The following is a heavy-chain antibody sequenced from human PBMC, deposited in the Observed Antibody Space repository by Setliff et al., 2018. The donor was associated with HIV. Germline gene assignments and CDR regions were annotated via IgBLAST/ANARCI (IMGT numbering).Heavy chain of an antibody. CDR3: ARGGAVSADFDS. CDR1: GGYISSGGNH. D-gene: IGHD3-16*01. CDR2: VYDSGST. V-gene: IGHV4-31*02. Sequence: SETLSLTCIVSGGYISSGGNHWSWIRQSPGKGLEWIGYVYDSGSTNYNPSLWSRVTVSADTSKNQFSLSLNSVTAADTAVYFCARGGAVSADFDSWGQGTLVTVSS. J-gene: IGHJ5*01.